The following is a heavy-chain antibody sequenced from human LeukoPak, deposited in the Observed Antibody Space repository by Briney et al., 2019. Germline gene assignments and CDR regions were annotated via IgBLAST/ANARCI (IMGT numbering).Heavy chain of an antibody. Sequence: GGSLRLSCAASGFTFSSYSMNWVRQAPGKGLEWVSSISSSSSYIYYADSVKGRFTISRDNAKNSLYLQMNSLRAEDTAVYYCARDETTYSYYDILTGVYGTWGQGTLVTVSS. CDR1: GFTFSSYS. CDR3: ARDETTYSYYDILTGVYGT. J-gene: IGHJ5*02. D-gene: IGHD3-9*01. CDR2: ISSSSSYI. V-gene: IGHV3-21*01.